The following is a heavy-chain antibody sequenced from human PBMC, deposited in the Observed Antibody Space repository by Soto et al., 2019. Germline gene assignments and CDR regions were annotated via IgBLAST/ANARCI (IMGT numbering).Heavy chain of an antibody. J-gene: IGHJ4*02. V-gene: IGHV4-39*01. D-gene: IGHD6-19*01. CDR3: AGIAVADRYWSGELDY. CDR1: GGSISSSTYY. Sequence: SETLSLTCSVSGGSISSSTYYRGWIRQPPGKGLEWIGNIYYSGSTYYNPSLKSRVTMSVDTSENQFSLKLTSVTAADTAVYYCAGIAVADRYWSGELDYWAQGTVVTVSS. CDR2: IYYSGST.